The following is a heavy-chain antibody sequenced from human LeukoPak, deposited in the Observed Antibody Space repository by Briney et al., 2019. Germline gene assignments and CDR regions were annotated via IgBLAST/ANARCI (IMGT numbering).Heavy chain of an antibody. Sequence: GGSLRLSCAASGFTFSSYAMSWVRQAPGKGLEWVSAISGSGGSTYYADSVKGRFTISRDNSKNTLYLQMNSLRAEDTAVYYCAKDGGEMTTVPTADYWGQGTLVTVSS. CDR2: ISGSGGST. CDR1: GFTFSSYA. D-gene: IGHD4-17*01. J-gene: IGHJ4*02. V-gene: IGHV3-23*01. CDR3: AKDGGEMTTVPTADY.